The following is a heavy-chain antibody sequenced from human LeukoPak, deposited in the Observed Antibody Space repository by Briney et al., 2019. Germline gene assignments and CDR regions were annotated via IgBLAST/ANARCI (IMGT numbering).Heavy chain of an antibody. CDR1: GYIFTGYY. D-gene: IGHD6-19*01. Sequence: ASVKVSCKASGYIFTGYYMHWLRQAPGQGLEWMGWIDPESGDTNYAQKFQDKITMTRDTYMKTGYMELSSLRYDDTAVYYCAREEYSSGWYRGGWFDPWGQGTQVIVSS. J-gene: IGHJ5*02. CDR2: IDPESGDT. V-gene: IGHV1-2*02. CDR3: AREEYSSGWYRGGWFDP.